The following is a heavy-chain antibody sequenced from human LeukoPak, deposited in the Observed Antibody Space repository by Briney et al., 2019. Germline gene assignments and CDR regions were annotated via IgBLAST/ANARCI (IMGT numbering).Heavy chain of an antibody. Sequence: WVSHIHVDGSITNYADSVKGRFTISRDNAKNTLYLQMNSLRAEDTAVYFCAREVGAIDSWGQGTLVTVSS. V-gene: IGHV3-74*01. J-gene: IGHJ4*02. CDR2: IHVDGSIT. CDR3: AREVGAIDS. D-gene: IGHD1-26*01.